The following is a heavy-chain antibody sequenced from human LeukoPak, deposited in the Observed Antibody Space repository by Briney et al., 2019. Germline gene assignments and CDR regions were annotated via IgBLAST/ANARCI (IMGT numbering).Heavy chain of an antibody. CDR1: GGTFSSYA. CDR3: ASPYDSSGYYFYFQH. J-gene: IGHJ1*01. CDR2: IIPIFGTA. Sequence: SVKVSCKASGGTFSSYAIGWVRQAPGQGLEWMGGIIPIFGTANYAQKFQGRVTITADKSTSTAYMELSSLRSEDTAVYYCASPYDSSGYYFYFQHWGQGTLVTVSS. V-gene: IGHV1-69*06. D-gene: IGHD3-22*01.